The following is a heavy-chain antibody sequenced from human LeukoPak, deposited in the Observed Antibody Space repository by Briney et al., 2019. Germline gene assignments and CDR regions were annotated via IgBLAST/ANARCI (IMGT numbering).Heavy chain of an antibody. J-gene: IGHJ4*02. CDR3: ARGGYGDYVRDFDY. Sequence: SETLSLTCTVSGGSISSGSYYWSWIRQPAGKGLEWIGRIYTSGSTNYKPSLKSRVTISVDTSTNQFCLKMSSVTAADTAVYYCARGGYGDYVRDFDYWGQGTLVTVSS. V-gene: IGHV4-61*02. CDR2: IYTSGST. D-gene: IGHD4-17*01. CDR1: GGSISSGSYY.